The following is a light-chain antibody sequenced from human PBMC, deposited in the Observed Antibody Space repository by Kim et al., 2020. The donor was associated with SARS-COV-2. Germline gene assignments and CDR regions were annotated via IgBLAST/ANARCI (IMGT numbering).Light chain of an antibody. CDR1: QGISNW. V-gene: IGKV1-12*01. CDR2: GAS. Sequence: DIQMTQFPSSVSASVGDRVTITCRASQGISNWLAWYRHKPGNAPELLIFGASNLQYGVPSRFTGSGSGTDFTLSISSLQPADSATYYCQQANLFPYTFGQGTKLE. J-gene: IGKJ2*01. CDR3: QQANLFPYT.